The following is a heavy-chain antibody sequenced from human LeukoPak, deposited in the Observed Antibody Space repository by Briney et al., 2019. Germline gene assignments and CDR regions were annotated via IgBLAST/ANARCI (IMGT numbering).Heavy chain of an antibody. CDR1: GFTFSSYW. D-gene: IGHD3-22*01. CDR3: ANYIHYYDSSGYYYY. V-gene: IGHV3-48*04. J-gene: IGHJ4*02. Sequence: GGSLRLSCAASGFTFSSYWMNWVRQAPGKGLEWVSYISSSGSTIYYADSVKGRFTISRDNAKNSLYLQMNSLRAEDTAVYYCANYIHYYDSSGYYYYWGQGTLVTVSS. CDR2: ISSSGSTI.